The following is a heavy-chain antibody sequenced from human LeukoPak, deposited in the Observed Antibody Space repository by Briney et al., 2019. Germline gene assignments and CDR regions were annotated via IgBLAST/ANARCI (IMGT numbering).Heavy chain of an antibody. Sequence: PSQTLSLTCTVSGGSISGSGYYWSWIRQPPGRGLEWIGYIYHTGSTYYNPSLKSRVSISVDRSKNQFSLKLSSVTAADTAVYYCARLGHYEIDYWGQGTLVTVSS. CDR2: IYHTGST. CDR1: GGSISGSGYY. CDR3: ARLGHYEIDY. V-gene: IGHV4-30-2*01. D-gene: IGHD3-22*01. J-gene: IGHJ4*02.